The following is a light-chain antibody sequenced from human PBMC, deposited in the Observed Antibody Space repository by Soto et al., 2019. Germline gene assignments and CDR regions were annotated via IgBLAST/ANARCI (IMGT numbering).Light chain of an antibody. CDR2: DVN. CDR1: SSDVGAYNY. V-gene: IGLV2-14*01. CDR3: SSYTSSTTLVV. J-gene: IGLJ2*01. Sequence: QSALTQPASVSGSPGQPITISCSGTSSDVGAYNYVSWYQQHPGKAPKLMIYDVNSRPSGVSNRFSGSKSGNTASLTISGLQAEDEADYYCSSYTSSTTLVVFGGGTKVTVL.